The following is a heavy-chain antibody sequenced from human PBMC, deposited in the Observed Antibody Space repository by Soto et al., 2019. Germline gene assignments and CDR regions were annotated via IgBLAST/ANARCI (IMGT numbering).Heavy chain of an antibody. CDR3: ARDGGVVVAVDAFDV. CDR1: GFTFDDHG. Sequence: EVQLVESGGGVVRMGGSRRLSCAVSGFTFDDHGMTWVRQAPGKGLEWVSGITWNGATTGYADSVKGRFTISRDNAKNSLYLQMNSLRVEDTALYYCARDGGVVVAVDAFDVWGQGTMVTVSS. D-gene: IGHD6-19*01. J-gene: IGHJ3*01. CDR2: ITWNGATT. V-gene: IGHV3-20*04.